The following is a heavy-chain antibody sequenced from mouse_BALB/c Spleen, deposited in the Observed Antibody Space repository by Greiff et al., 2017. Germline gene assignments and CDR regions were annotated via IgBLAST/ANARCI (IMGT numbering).Heavy chain of an antibody. V-gene: IGHV6-6*02. D-gene: IGHD2-3*01. CDR1: GFTFSNYW. CDR3: TRDGLYAMDY. J-gene: IGHJ4*01. Sequence: EVTLVASGGGFVQPGGSMKLSLVASGFTFSNYWLNWVRQSPEKGLEWVAEIRLKSNNYETHYAESVKGRFTISRDDSKSSVYLQMNNLRAEDTGSYYCTRDGLYAMDYWGQGTSVTVSS. CDR2: IRLKSNNYET.